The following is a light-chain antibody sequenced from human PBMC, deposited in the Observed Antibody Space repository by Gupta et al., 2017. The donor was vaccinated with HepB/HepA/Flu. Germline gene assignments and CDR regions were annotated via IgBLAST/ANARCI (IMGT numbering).Light chain of an antibody. CDR1: SGSVSTTYY. Sequence: QTVVTQEPSFSVSPGGTVTLTCGLSSGSVSTTYYPSWHQQTPGQAPRTLIYNTNPRSSGVPDRFSGSILGNKAALTITGAQADDESDYYCVLYMGSGTWVFGGGTKLTVL. CDR2: NTN. J-gene: IGLJ3*02. CDR3: VLYMGSGTWV. V-gene: IGLV8-61*01.